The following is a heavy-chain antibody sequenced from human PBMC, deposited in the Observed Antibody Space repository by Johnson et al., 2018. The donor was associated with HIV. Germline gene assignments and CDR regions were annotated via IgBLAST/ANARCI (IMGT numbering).Heavy chain of an antibody. Sequence: QVQLVESGGGVVQPGRSLRLSCAASGFTFSSYGMHWVRQAPGKGLEWVAVISYDGSNKYYADSVKGRFTISRDNSKNTLELQMDSLRTDDTAVYYCARDRIQQWFFVGTFDLWGQGTMVTVSS. CDR1: GFTFSSYG. CDR2: ISYDGSNK. CDR3: ARDRIQQWFFVGTFDL. V-gene: IGHV3-30*03. D-gene: IGHD6-19*01. J-gene: IGHJ3*01.